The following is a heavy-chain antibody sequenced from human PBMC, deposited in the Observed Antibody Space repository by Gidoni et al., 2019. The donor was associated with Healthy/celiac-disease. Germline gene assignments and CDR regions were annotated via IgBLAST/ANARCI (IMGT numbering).Heavy chain of an antibody. V-gene: IGHV3-13*05. CDR3: ARGYCSGGSCYFAFDY. CDR2: IGTAGDP. J-gene: IGHJ4*02. D-gene: IGHD2-15*01. CDR1: GFTFSSYD. Sequence: EVQLVESGGGLVQPGGSLRPSCAASGFTFSSYDMHWVRQATGKGLGWVSAIGTAGDPYYPGSVKGRFTISRENAKNSLYLQMNSLRAGDTAVYYCARGYCSGGSCYFAFDYWGQGTLVTVSS.